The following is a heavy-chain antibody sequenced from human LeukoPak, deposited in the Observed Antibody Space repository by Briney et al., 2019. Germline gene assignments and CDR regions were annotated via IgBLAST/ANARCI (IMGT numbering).Heavy chain of an antibody. J-gene: IGHJ6*03. CDR3: ASHVDTTMVRVYYYYYLDV. CDR2: FIPVFGTP. Sequence: SEKVSCKASGYTFTSYDINWVRQAPGQGLEWIGGFIPVFGTPNYAQKFQDRLTITTDESTSTVYMELSSLRPEDTAVYYCASHVDTTMVRVYYYYYLDVWGTGTTVIVSS. V-gene: IGHV1-69*05. CDR1: GYTFTSYD. D-gene: IGHD5-18*01.